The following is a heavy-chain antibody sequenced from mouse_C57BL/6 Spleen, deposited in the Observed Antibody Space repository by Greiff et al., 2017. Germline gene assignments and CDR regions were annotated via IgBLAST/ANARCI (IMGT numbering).Heavy chain of an antibody. J-gene: IGHJ2*01. V-gene: IGHV1-82*01. Sequence: VQLQQSGPELVKPGASVKISCKASGYAFSSSWMNWVKQRPGKGLEWIGRIYPGDGDTNYNGKFKGKATLTADKSSSTAYMQLSSLTSEDSAVYFCARTMDYVDYWGQGTTLTVSS. CDR2: IYPGDGDT. D-gene: IGHD2-3*01. CDR1: GYAFSSSW. CDR3: ARTMDYVDY.